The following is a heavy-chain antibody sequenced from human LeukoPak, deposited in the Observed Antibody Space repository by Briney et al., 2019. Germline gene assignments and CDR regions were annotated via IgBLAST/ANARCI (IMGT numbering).Heavy chain of an antibody. J-gene: IGHJ6*03. Sequence: SETLSLTCTVSGGSISSGSYYWSWIRQPAGKGLEWIGRIYTSGSTNYNPSLKSRVTISVDTSKNQFSLKLSSVTAADTAVYYCAGALGSSFPYYYYYMDVWGKGTTVTVS. D-gene: IGHD6-13*01. CDR1: GGSISSGSYY. CDR3: AGALGSSFPYYYYYMDV. CDR2: IYTSGST. V-gene: IGHV4-61*02.